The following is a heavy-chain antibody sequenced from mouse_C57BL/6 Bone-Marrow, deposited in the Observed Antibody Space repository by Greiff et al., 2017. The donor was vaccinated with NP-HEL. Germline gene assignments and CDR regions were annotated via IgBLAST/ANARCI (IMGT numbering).Heavy chain of an antibody. Sequence: EVQRVESGGGLVQPKGSLKLSCAASGFSFNPYAMNWVRQAPGKGLEWVARIRSKSNNYATYYADSVKDRFTISRDDSESMLYLQMNNLKTEDTAMYYCVRSTAQAFAYWGQGTLVTVSA. CDR2: IRSKSNNYAT. CDR1: GFSFNPYA. CDR3: VRSTAQAFAY. V-gene: IGHV10-1*01. D-gene: IGHD3-2*02. J-gene: IGHJ3*01.